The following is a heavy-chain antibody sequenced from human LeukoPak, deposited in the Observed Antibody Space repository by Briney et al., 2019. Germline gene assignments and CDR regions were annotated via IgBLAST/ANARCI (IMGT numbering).Heavy chain of an antibody. V-gene: IGHV4-34*01. Sequence: SETLSLTCTVSGGSISSYYWSWIRQPPGRGLEWIGEINHSGSTNYNPSLKSRVTISVDTSKNQFSLKLSSVTAADTAVYYCASHGKAAITAAGTGGVDWFDPWGQGTLVTVSS. CDR3: ASHGKAAITAAGTGGVDWFDP. CDR1: GGSISSYY. J-gene: IGHJ5*02. CDR2: INHSGST. D-gene: IGHD6-13*01.